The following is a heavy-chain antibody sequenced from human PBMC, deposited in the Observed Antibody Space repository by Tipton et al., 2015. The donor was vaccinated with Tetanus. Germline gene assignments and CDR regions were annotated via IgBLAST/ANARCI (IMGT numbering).Heavy chain of an antibody. D-gene: IGHD3-22*01. Sequence: TLSLTCTVSGGSISSTNYYWGWIRQPPGKGLEWIGSIYNTGNTYYNPALTSRVTMSADTSMIQFSLKLRSLTDADTAVYYCARLSSSANDAHGFDIWGQGTMVTVSS. J-gene: IGHJ3*02. V-gene: IGHV4-39*01. CDR2: IYNTGNT. CDR1: GGSISSTNYY. CDR3: ARLSSSANDAHGFDI.